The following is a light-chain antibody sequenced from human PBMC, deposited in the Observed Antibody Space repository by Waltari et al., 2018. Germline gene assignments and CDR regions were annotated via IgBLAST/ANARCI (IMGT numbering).Light chain of an antibody. J-gene: IGKJ4*01. V-gene: IGKV3-15*01. CDR1: QSVKSN. CDR3: QQYDNWPPT. CDR2: GAS. Sequence: EVVMTQSPAMASVSPGESAAFFCRASQSVKSNVAWYQQKPGQAPRLLLYGASTRATGVPVRFSGSGSGTEFTLTISSLQSEDFAVYYCQQYDNWPPTFGGGAKVEIK.